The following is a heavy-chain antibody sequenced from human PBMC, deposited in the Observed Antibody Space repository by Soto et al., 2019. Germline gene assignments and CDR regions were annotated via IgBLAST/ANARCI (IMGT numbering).Heavy chain of an antibody. D-gene: IGHD2-2*02. CDR1: GFTFSSYA. CDR3: AKTRITAAISGGMDV. J-gene: IGHJ6*02. CDR2: ISSNGNST. Sequence: GRSLRLSCSASGFTFSSYAVHWVRQAPGKGLEYVSAISSNGNSTYYVDSVKGRFTISRDNSKNTVYLKMRSLRAQDTAVYYCAKTRITAAISGGMDVWGQGTTVTVSS. V-gene: IGHV3-64D*09.